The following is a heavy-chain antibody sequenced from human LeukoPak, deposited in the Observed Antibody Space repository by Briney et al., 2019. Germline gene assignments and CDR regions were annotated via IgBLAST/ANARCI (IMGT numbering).Heavy chain of an antibody. CDR2: IRYDGSDE. Sequence: GGSLRLSCAASGFTFRTYDMHWVRQSPDKGLEWVAFIRYDGSDENYVDSVKGRFTISRENSKNTLYLQMNSLRGKDTAEDYGSKRKYDGSWIYSMYFGCKGTTITVSS. V-gene: IGHV3-30*02. J-gene: IGHJ6*03. D-gene: IGHD6-13*01. CDR1: GFTFRTYD. CDR3: SKRKYDGSWIYSMYF.